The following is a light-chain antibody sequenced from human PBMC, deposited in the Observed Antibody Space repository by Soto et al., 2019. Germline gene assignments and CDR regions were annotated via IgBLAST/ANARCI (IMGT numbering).Light chain of an antibody. CDR1: QSVSSRS. V-gene: IGKV3-20*01. J-gene: IGKJ2*01. CDR3: QQFGASYT. CDR2: AAY. Sequence: ETVLTQSPGALSLSAGETATLSCRASQSVSSRSLAWYQQKPAQSPRLLIYAAYNRAPGTPDRFSGSGSGTDFTLTIGRLEPEDFALYFCQQFGASYTFGQGTKLEIK.